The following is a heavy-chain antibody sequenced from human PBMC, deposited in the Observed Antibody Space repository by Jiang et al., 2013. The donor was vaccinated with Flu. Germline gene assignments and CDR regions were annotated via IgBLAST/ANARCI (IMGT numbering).Heavy chain of an antibody. D-gene: IGHD5-18*01. CDR2: INTNTGNP. V-gene: IGHV7-4-1*02. J-gene: IGHJ4*02. Sequence: QSGSELKKPGASVKVSYKASGYTFTDYPMNWVRQAPGQGLEWMGWINTNTGNPTYARGFTGRLVFSLDTAGSTAYLQISRLKADDTAVYYCARGDRQHLIQAYWGQGTLVTVSS. CDR3: ARGDRQHLIQAY. CDR1: GYTFTDYP.